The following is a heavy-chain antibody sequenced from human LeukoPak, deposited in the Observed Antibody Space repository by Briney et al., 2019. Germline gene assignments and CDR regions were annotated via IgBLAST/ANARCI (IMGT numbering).Heavy chain of an antibody. Sequence: SQTLSLTCAISVDSVSSNSAAWNWLTQSPSRGLEWLGRTYYKSKWYNGYAVSVKIRITINPDTSKNQFSLQLNSVTPEDTAVYYCARLNWNDYYGMDVWGQGTTVTVSS. J-gene: IGHJ6*02. CDR2: TYYKSKWYN. CDR3: ARLNWNDYYGMDV. CDR1: VDSVSSNSAA. D-gene: IGHD1-1*01. V-gene: IGHV6-1*01.